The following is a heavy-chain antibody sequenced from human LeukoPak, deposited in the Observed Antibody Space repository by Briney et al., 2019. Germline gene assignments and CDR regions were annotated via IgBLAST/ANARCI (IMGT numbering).Heavy chain of an antibody. CDR3: ARRMATTKPLDY. J-gene: IGHJ4*02. Sequence: GGSLRLSCAASGFTFSSYSMNWVRQAPGKGLEWVSSISSSSSYIYYADSVKGRFTISRDNAKNSLYLQMNSLRAEDTAVYYCARRMATTKPLDYWGQGTLVTVSS. V-gene: IGHV3-21*01. CDR1: GFTFSSYS. CDR2: ISSSSSYI. D-gene: IGHD5-24*01.